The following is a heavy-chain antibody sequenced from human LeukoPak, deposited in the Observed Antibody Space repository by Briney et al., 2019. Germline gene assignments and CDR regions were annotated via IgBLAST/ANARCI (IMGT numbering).Heavy chain of an antibody. CDR2: INSDGSGT. V-gene: IGHV3-74*01. D-gene: IGHD2-2*01. Sequence: QPWGSLSCSCAASGFTFSSYWWVWVRQAPGKGLVWVSRINSDGSGTNYADSVKSRFTISRDNSKNTLYLQLNSLRVDDTAVYYCARYCTNTNCLPNYDGMDVWGHRTTFTVSS. CDR1: GFTFSSYW. CDR3: ARYCTNTNCLPNYDGMDV. J-gene: IGHJ6*02.